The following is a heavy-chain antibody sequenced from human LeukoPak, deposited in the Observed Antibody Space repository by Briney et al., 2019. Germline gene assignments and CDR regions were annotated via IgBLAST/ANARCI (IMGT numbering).Heavy chain of an antibody. CDR1: GGSISSSNW. CDR3: ARGIGSGYYGGATY. J-gene: IGHJ4*02. D-gene: IGHD3-22*01. Sequence: SETLSLTCAVSGGSISSSNWWSWVRQPPGKGLEWIGEIYHSGSTNYNPSLKSRVTISVDKSKNQFSLKLSSVTDADTGVYYCARGIGSGYYGGATYWGQGTLVTVSS. V-gene: IGHV4-4*02. CDR2: IYHSGST.